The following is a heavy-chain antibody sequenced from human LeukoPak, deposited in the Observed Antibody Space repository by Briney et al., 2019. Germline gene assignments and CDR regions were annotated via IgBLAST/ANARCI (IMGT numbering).Heavy chain of an antibody. D-gene: IGHD6-6*01. CDR1: GYSISSGYY. CDR2: IYHSGTT. V-gene: IGHV4-38-2*02. Sequence: SETLSLTCAVSGYSISSGYYWGWIRQPPGKGLEWIGSIYHSGTTYYNPSLKSRVTISVDTSKNQFSLKLSSVTATDAAIYYCERERSSSSDYWGQGTLVTVSS. J-gene: IGHJ4*02. CDR3: ERERSSSSDY.